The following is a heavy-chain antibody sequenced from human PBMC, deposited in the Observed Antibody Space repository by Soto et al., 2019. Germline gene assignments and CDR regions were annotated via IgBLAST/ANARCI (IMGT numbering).Heavy chain of an antibody. CDR2: IYYSGST. CDR3: ATYYYDSSGSPNPGGYFDL. Sequence: PGLVKPSETLSLTCTVSGGSISSSSYYWGWIRQPPGKGLEWIGSIYYSGSTYYNPSLKSRVTISVDTSKNQFSLKLSSVTAADTAVYYCATYYYDSSGSPNPGGYFDLWGRGTLVTVSS. V-gene: IGHV4-39*01. CDR1: GGSISSSSYY. D-gene: IGHD3-22*01. J-gene: IGHJ2*01.